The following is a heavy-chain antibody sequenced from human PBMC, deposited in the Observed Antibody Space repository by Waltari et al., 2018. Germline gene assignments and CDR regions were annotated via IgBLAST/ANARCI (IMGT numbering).Heavy chain of an antibody. D-gene: IGHD3-16*01. J-gene: IGHJ5*01. Sequence: ELQLVESGGGLIQPGGSLRRSCAASEFSVNDNSIYWVRQAPGKGLEWVAIIYRGENTYFADSVKGRFSISRDNSKNTVYLKINSLRVDDTAVYYCAKLATSSDHGGGWLDSWGQGTLVTVSS. V-gene: IGHV3-53*01. CDR2: IYRGENT. CDR3: AKLATSSDHGGGWLDS. CDR1: EFSVNDNS.